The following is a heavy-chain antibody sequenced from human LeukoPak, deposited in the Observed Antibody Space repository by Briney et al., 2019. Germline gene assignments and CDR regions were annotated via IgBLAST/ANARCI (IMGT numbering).Heavy chain of an antibody. CDR2: ISSNGGST. Sequence: GGSLRLSCAASGFTFSSYAMHWVRQAPGKGLEYVSAISSNGGSTYYANSVKGRFTISRDNSKNTLYLQMGSLRAEDMAVYYCARGYEFWSGYWSDCDYWGQGTLVTVSS. CDR1: GFTFSSYA. V-gene: IGHV3-64*01. J-gene: IGHJ4*02. D-gene: IGHD3-3*01. CDR3: ARGYEFWSGYWSDCDY.